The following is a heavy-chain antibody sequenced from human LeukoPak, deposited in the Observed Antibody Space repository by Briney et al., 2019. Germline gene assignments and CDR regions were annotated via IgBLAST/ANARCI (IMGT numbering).Heavy chain of an antibody. CDR1: RCRLTSYD. J-gene: IGHJ5*02. V-gene: IGHV1-8*03. CDR3: ARDSRIAARRRWFDP. CDR2: MNPNSGNT. D-gene: IGHD6-6*01. Sequence: ASVKVSCKACRCRLTSYDIHWLRQATGQGLEWMGWMNPNSGNTGYAQKFQGRVTITRNTSISTAYMELSSLRSEDTAVYYCARDSRIAARRRWFDPWGQGTLVTVSS.